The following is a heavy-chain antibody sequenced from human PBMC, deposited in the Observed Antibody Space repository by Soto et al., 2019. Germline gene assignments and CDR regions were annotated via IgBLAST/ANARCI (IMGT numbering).Heavy chain of an antibody. CDR3: ARGDQWLAHDAFDI. Sequence: PGGSLRLSCAASGFTFSDYYMSWIRQAPGKGLEWVSYISSSGSTIYYADSVKGRFTISRDNAKNSLYLQMNSLRAEDTAVYYCARGDQWLAHDAFDIWGQGTMVTVSS. V-gene: IGHV3-11*01. CDR1: GFTFSDYY. CDR2: ISSSGSTI. J-gene: IGHJ3*02. D-gene: IGHD6-19*01.